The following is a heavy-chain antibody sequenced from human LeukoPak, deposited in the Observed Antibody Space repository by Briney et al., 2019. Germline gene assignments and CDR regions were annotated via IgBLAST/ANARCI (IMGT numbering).Heavy chain of an antibody. CDR3: ARDLRWPTVQFDY. CDR2: ISYDGSNK. V-gene: IGHV3-30*03. J-gene: IGHJ4*02. D-gene: IGHD2-15*01. Sequence: GGSLRLSCAASGFTFSSYGMHWVRQAPGKGLEWVAVISYDGSNKYYADSVKGRFTISRDNSKNTLYLQMNSLRSEDTAVYYCARDLRWPTVQFDYWGQGTLVTVSS. CDR1: GFTFSSYG.